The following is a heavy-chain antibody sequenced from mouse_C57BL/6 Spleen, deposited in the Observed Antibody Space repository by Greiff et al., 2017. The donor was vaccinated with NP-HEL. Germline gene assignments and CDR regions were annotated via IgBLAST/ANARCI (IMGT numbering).Heavy chain of an antibody. CDR3: AREGFYPYFDV. J-gene: IGHJ1*03. CDR1: GYAFSSSW. Sequence: VKLQESGPELVKPGASVKISCKASGYAFSSSWMNWVKQRPGKGLEWIGRIYPGDGDTYYNGKFKGKATLTADNSSSTAYMQLSSLTSEDSAVYFCAREGFYPYFDVWGTGTTVTVSS. D-gene: IGHD2-1*01. V-gene: IGHV1-82*01. CDR2: IYPGDGDT.